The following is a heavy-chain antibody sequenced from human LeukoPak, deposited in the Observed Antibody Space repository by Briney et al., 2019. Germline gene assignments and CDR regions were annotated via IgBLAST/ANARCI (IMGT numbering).Heavy chain of an antibody. J-gene: IGHJ4*02. CDR1: GFTFNSYA. D-gene: IGHD6-6*01. CDR3: ARHRSSWLIDY. Sequence: GGSLRLSCAASGFTFNSYAMSWVRQAPWERLQWVSGISDSGGNTHYADSVRGRFTISRDNSKNTLYLQMNSLRAEDTAVYYCARHRSSWLIDYWGQGTLVTVSS. V-gene: IGHV3-23*01. CDR2: ISDSGGNT.